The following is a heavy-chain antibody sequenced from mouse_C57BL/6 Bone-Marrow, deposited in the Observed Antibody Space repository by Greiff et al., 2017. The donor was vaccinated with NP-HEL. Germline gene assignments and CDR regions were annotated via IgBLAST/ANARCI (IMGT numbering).Heavy chain of an antibody. V-gene: IGHV2-9-1*01. CDR3: ARNSYGSSYDYYAMDY. Sequence: LQESGPGLVAPSQSLSITCTVSGFSLTSYAISWVRQPPGKGLEWLGVIWTGGGTNYNSALKSRLSISKDNSKSQVFLKMNSLQTDDTARYYCARNSYGSSYDYYAMDYWGQGTSVTVSS. D-gene: IGHD1-1*01. CDR2: IWTGGGT. CDR1: GFSLTSYA. J-gene: IGHJ4*01.